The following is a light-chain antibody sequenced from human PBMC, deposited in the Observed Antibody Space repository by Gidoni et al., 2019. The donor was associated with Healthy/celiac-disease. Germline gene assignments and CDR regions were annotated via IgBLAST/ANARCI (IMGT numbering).Light chain of an antibody. Sequence: QSVLTQPSSVSGAPGQSVTISCAGSSSNIGAGYDVHWYQQLPGTAPKLLIYGNNNRPSGVPDRFSGSKSGTSASLAITGLQAEDEADYYCQSYDSSLSGSGVFGGGTKLTVL. V-gene: IGLV1-40*01. J-gene: IGLJ3*02. CDR2: GNN. CDR3: QSYDSSLSGSGV. CDR1: SSNIGAGYD.